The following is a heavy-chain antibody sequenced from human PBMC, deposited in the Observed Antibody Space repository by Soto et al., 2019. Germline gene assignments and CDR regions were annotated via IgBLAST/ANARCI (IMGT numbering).Heavy chain of an antibody. D-gene: IGHD1-7*01. J-gene: IGHJ4*02. CDR3: AKDFSDIWDYRRDFDY. V-gene: IGHV3-9*01. CDR1: GCTFDDYA. Sequence: EVQLVESGGGLVQPGRSLRLSCGASGCTFDDYAMHWVRQAPGKGLEWVSGISWNSGSIAYADSVKGRFTISRDNAKNSLYLQMNSLTPEDTALYYCAKDFSDIWDYRRDFDYWGQGTLVTVSS. CDR2: ISWNSGSI.